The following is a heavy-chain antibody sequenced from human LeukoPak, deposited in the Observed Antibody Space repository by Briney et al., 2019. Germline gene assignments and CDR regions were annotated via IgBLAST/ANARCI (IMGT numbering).Heavy chain of an antibody. CDR1: SGSFSGYY. J-gene: IGHJ4*02. CDR2: INHSGGT. Sequence: SETLSLTCAVYSGSFSGYYWSWIRQPPGKGLEWIGEINHSGGTNYNPSLKSRVTISVDTSKNQFSLKLSSVTAADTAVYYCARGLSAGGHGYYWGQGTLVTVSS. V-gene: IGHV4-34*01. D-gene: IGHD3-10*01. CDR3: ARGLSAGGHGYY.